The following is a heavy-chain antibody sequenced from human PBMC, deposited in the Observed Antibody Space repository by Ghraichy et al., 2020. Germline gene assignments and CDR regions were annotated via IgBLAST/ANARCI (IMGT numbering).Heavy chain of an antibody. CDR2: IEYSGRT. CDR3: ARFLTGSGYFDL. V-gene: IGHV4-59*13. D-gene: IGHD1-20*01. J-gene: IGHJ2*01. Sequence: WGWGRGAPGKGLEGTGYIEYSGRTNYSPSVRSRVTIAVDKTKNQVSRKQSSVTDADTAVYYSARFLTGSGYFDLWGRGTLVTVAA.